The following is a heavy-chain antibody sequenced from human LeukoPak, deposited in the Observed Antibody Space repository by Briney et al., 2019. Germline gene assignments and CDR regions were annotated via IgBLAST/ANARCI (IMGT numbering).Heavy chain of an antibody. D-gene: IGHD3-10*01. J-gene: IGHJ4*02. CDR3: ARDRNYYGSGSPLFDY. CDR2: IWYDGSNK. V-gene: IGHV3-33*01. Sequence: PGRSLRLSCAASGFTFSSYGMHWVRQAPGKGLEWVAVIWYDGSNKYYADSVKGRFTISRDNAKNSLYLQMNSLRAEDTAVYYCARDRNYYGSGSPLFDYWGQGTLVTVSS. CDR1: GFTFSSYG.